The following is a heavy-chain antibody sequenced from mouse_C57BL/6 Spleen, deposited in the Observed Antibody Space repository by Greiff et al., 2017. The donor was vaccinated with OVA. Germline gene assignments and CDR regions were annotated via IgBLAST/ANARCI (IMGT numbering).Heavy chain of an antibody. CDR1: GYTFTSYW. D-gene: IGHD2-4*01. J-gene: IGHJ3*01. CDR2: IYPGSGST. CDR3: ARGISTMITREFAD. V-gene: IGHV1-55*01. Sequence: QVQLQQPGAELVKPGASVKMSCKASGYTFTSYWITWVQQRPGQGLEWIGDIYPGSGSTNYNEKFKSKATLTVDTSSSTAYLQLSSLTSEDSAVYYWARGISTMITREFADWGQGTLVTVSA.